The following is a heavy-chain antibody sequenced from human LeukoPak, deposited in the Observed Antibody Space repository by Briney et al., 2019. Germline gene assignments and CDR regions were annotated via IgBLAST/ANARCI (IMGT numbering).Heavy chain of an antibody. CDR3: ARGSSGYYCDHFQT. CDR1: GSTFSNYW. CDR2: IKQDGIEK. Sequence: GGSLRLSCAASGSTFSNYWMTWIRQAPGKGLEWVADIKQDGIEKYYVDSVEGRFTVSRDNTKNSLFLQMDSLRAEDTAVYYCARGSSGYYCDHFQTWGQGSLVTVSS. D-gene: IGHD3-22*01. V-gene: IGHV3-7*01. J-gene: IGHJ1*01.